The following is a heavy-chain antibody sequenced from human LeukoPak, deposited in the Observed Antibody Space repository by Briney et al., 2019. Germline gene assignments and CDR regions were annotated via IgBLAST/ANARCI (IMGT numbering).Heavy chain of an antibody. CDR1: GFTFSSYA. V-gene: IGHV3-23*01. Sequence: PGGHLRLSCAASGFTFSSYAMSWVRQAPGKGLEWVSAISGSGGSTYYADSVKGRFTISRDNSKNTLYLQMNSLRAEDTAVYYCASPGYDILTPLDYWGQGTLVTVSS. J-gene: IGHJ4*02. CDR2: ISGSGGST. CDR3: ASPGYDILTPLDY. D-gene: IGHD3-9*01.